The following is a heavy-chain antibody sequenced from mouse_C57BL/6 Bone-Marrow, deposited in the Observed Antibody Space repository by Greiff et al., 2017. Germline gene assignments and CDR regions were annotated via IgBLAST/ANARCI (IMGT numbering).Heavy chain of an antibody. D-gene: IGHD1-1*01. J-gene: IGHJ1*03. V-gene: IGHV5-15*04. CDR1: GFTFSDYG. Sequence: DVQRVESGGGLVQPGGSLKLSCAASGFTFSDYGMAWVRQAPRKGPEWVAFISNLAYSIYYADTVTGRFTISREHAQNTLYLEMSSRRSEDTAMYYCARGIYYYGPWYFDVWGTGTTVTVSS. CDR2: ISNLAYSI. CDR3: ARGIYYYGPWYFDV.